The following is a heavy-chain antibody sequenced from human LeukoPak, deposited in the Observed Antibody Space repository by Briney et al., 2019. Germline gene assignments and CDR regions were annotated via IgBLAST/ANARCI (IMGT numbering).Heavy chain of an antibody. V-gene: IGHV4-4*07. CDR2: IYTSGST. CDR1: GGSISSYY. CDR3: ATNSIGYCSGGSCYQVSDY. D-gene: IGHD2-15*01. J-gene: IGHJ4*02. Sequence: PSETLSLTCTVSGGSISSYYWSWIRQPAGKGLEWIGRIYTSGSTNYNPSLKSRVTMSVDTSKNQFPLKLSSVTAADTAVYYCATNSIGYCSGGSCYQVSDYWGQGTLVTVSS.